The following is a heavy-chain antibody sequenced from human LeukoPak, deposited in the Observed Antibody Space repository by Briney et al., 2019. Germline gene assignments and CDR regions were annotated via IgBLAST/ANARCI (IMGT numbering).Heavy chain of an antibody. V-gene: IGHV3-53*01. J-gene: IGHJ6*03. CDR2: IYSGGNT. CDR1: GLTISSNY. CDR3: ARVAGSLRGSYFSGYFYYMDV. Sequence: PGGSLRLSCAASGLTISSNYMTWVRQAPGKGLEWLSVIYSGGNTFYTDSVKGRFTISRDNSKNTLYLQMNSLRAEDTAVYYCARVAGSLRGSYFSGYFYYMDVWGKGTTVTISS. D-gene: IGHD1-26*01.